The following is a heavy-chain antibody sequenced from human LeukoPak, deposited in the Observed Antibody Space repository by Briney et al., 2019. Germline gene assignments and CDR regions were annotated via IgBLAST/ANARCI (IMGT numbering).Heavy chain of an antibody. CDR1: GGSISSYY. V-gene: IGHV4-59*01. CDR2: IYYSGST. J-gene: IGHJ5*02. Sequence: SETLSLTCTVSGGSISSYYWSWVRQPPGKGLEWIGYIYYSGSTNYNPSLKSRVTISVDTSKNQFSLKLSSVTAADTAVYYCARAEGATTSWFDPWGQGTLVTVSS. D-gene: IGHD1-26*01. CDR3: ARAEGATTSWFDP.